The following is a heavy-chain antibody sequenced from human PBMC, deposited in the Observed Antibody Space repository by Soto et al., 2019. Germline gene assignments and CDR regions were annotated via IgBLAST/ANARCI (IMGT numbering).Heavy chain of an antibody. CDR1: GDSMTYSY. V-gene: IGHV4-59*08. CDR3: ARTVLGPYIFADQFVDYYYYIDF. J-gene: IGHJ6*03. D-gene: IGHD3-16*01. CDR2: IYYSGST. Sequence: PSETLSLTCTVSGDSMTYSYWSWIRLLPGKGLEWVGYIYYSGSTSYNPSLRRRVIMSVDTSKRQFSLQLKSVTAADTAIYYCARTVLGPYIFADQFVDYYYYIDFWGQGTTVTVS.